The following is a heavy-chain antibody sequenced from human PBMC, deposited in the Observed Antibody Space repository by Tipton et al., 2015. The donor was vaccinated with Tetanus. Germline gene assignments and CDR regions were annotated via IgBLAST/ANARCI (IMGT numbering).Heavy chain of an antibody. V-gene: IGHV3-74*01. CDR1: GFTSESHY. CDR2: INPDGGRT. J-gene: IGHJ6*02. D-gene: IGHD1-1*01. CDR3: ARRSLTNYGLDV. Sequence: SLRLSCAASGFTSESHYMHWVRQTPGKGLVWISRINPDGGRTNYADSVKGRFTISRDHAKNTVYLQMNSLRAEDTAVYFCARRSLTNYGLDVWGQGTPVTVSS.